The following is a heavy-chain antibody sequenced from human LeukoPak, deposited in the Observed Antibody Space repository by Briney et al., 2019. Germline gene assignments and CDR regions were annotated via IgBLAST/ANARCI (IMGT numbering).Heavy chain of an antibody. CDR2: IYHSGST. D-gene: IGHD2-15*01. CDR1: GDSISSGGYS. Sequence: SETLSLSCAVSGDSISSGGYSWSWIRQPPGKGLEWIVYIYHSGSTYYHPSLKSRVTISVDRSKNQFSLKLSSVTSADTAVYYCARVVVYCSGGSCYSEAFDIWGQGTMVTVSS. V-gene: IGHV4-30-2*01. J-gene: IGHJ3*02. CDR3: ARVVVYCSGGSCYSEAFDI.